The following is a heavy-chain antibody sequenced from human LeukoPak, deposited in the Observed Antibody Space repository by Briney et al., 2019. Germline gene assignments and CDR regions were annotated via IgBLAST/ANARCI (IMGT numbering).Heavy chain of an antibody. CDR1: GGSISSYY. J-gene: IGHJ4*02. V-gene: IGHV4-59*12. CDR3: AREGYYYDSSGLRGNDY. Sequence: SETLSLTCTVSGGSISSYYWSWIRQPPGKGLEWIGYIYYSGSTNYNPSLKSRVTMSVDTSKNQFSLKLSSVTAADTAVYYCAREGYYYDSSGLRGNDYWGQGTLVTVSS. D-gene: IGHD3-22*01. CDR2: IYYSGST.